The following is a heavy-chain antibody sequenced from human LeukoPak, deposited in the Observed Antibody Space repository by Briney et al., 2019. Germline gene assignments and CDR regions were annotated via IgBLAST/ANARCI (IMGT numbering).Heavy chain of an antibody. CDR2: IYPADSDT. D-gene: IGHD1-1*01. CDR1: GYSFTTSW. Sequence: GESLKISCKGSGYSFTTSWIGWVRQLPGKGLGWMGIIYPADSDTRYSPSFQGQVTISADKSISTAYLQWSSLKASHTAIYYCARLASEGTFDSWGQGTLVTVSS. J-gene: IGHJ4*02. V-gene: IGHV5-51*01. CDR3: ARLASEGTFDS.